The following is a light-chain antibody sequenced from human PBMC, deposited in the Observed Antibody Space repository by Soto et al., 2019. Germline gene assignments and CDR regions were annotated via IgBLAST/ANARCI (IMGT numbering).Light chain of an antibody. CDR1: QSVLYSSNNKNY. CDR2: WSS. J-gene: IGKJ2*01. V-gene: IGKV4-1*01. CDR3: QQYESTPPT. Sequence: DIVMTQSPDSLAESLGERATINCKSSQSVLYSSNNKNYLAWYQQRPGQPPNLLIYWSSTLESGVPDRFSGSGSGTDFTLTITSLQAEDVAVYYCQQYESTPPTFGQGTKLEIK.